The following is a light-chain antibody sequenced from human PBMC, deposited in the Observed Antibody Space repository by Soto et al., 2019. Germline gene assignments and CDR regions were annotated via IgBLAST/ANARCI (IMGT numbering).Light chain of an antibody. V-gene: IGLV1-44*01. Sequence: QSVLTQPPSASGTPGQRVTISCSGSSSNIRTNGVNWFKQLPGTAPKLLIYSNEQRPSGVPDRFSGSKSGNSASLVISGLQSEDEANYYCGAWDDSLNAYVFGSGTKVTVL. J-gene: IGLJ1*01. CDR3: GAWDDSLNAYV. CDR2: SNE. CDR1: SSNIRTNG.